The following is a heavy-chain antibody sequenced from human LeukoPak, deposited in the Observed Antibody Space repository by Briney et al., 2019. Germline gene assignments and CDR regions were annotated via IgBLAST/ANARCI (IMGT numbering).Heavy chain of an antibody. CDR2: IYYSGST. D-gene: IGHD1-26*01. CDR1: GGSISRYY. CDR3: AGSYYYYYYYYMDV. Sequence: SETLSLTCTVSGGSISRYYWSWIRQPPGKGLEWIGYIYYSGSTNYNPSLKSRVTISVDTSKNQFSLKLSSVTAADTAVYYCAGSYYYYYYYYMDVWGKGTTVTISS. V-gene: IGHV4-59*01. J-gene: IGHJ6*03.